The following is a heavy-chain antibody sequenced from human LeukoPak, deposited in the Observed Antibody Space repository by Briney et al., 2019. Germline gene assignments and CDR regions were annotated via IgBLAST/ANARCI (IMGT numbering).Heavy chain of an antibody. V-gene: IGHV3-30*02. CDR1: GFGFSGFG. Sequence: PGGSLRLSCAASGFGFSGFGMHWVRQAPDKGLDWVAYIRNDASKTYYAESVKGRFTISRDNSKNMVFLQMNSLRSEDTALYYCAKRAGSAWSAGVWGQGTLVTVSS. CDR2: IRNDASKT. J-gene: IGHJ4*02. CDR3: AKRAGSAWSAGV. D-gene: IGHD3-10*01.